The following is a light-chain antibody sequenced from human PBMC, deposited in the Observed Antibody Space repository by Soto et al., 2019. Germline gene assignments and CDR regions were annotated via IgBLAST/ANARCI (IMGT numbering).Light chain of an antibody. Sequence: DVVMIQSPLSLPVTLGQPASISCRSSQSLVHSDGNTYLNWFQQRPGQSPRRLIYKVSNRDSGVPDRFSGSGSGTDFTLKISRVEAEDVGLYYCMQATHWPRTFGQGTKVEIK. V-gene: IGKV2-30*02. CDR1: QSLVHSDGNTY. J-gene: IGKJ1*01. CDR2: KVS. CDR3: MQATHWPRT.